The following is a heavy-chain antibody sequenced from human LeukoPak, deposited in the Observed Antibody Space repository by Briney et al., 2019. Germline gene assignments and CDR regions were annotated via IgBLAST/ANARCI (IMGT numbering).Heavy chain of an antibody. D-gene: IGHD5-18*01. CDR2: INPAGGST. Sequence: ASVKVSCKASGDMFNSYYMHWVRQAPGQGLEWRGMINPAGGSTTYAQKFQDRVIMTRDTSTSTVYMELSSLRSEATAVYYCARDPAMTYYFDYWGQGSLVTVSS. V-gene: IGHV1-46*02. J-gene: IGHJ4*02. CDR1: GDMFNSYY. CDR3: ARDPAMTYYFDY.